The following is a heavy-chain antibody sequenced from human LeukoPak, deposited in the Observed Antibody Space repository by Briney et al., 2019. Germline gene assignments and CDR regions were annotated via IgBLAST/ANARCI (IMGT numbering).Heavy chain of an antibody. J-gene: IGHJ4*02. V-gene: IGHV1-18*01. D-gene: IGHD3-3*01. CDR1: GYTFTSYG. CDR2: TSAYNGNT. Sequence: ASVKVSCKASGYTFTSYGISWVRQAPGQGLEWMGWTSAYNGNTNYAQKLQGRVTMTTDTSTSTAYMELRSLRSDDTAVYYCARLERMGGYYPCVWWGQGTLVTVSS. CDR3: ARLERMGGYYPCVW.